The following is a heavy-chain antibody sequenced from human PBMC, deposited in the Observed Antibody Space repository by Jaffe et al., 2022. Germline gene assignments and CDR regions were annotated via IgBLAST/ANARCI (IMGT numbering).Heavy chain of an antibody. J-gene: IGHJ6*03. V-gene: IGHV1-8*01. CDR2: MNPNSGNT. Sequence: QVQLVQSGAEVKKPGASVKVSCKASGYTFTSYDINWVRQATGQGLEWMGWMNPNSGNTGYAQKFQGRVTMTRNTSISTAYMELSSLRSEDTAVYYCATGVQGVTPSEYYYYYYMDVWGKGTTVTVSS. CDR3: ATGVQGVTPSEYYYYYYMDV. CDR1: GYTFTSYD. D-gene: IGHD3-10*01.